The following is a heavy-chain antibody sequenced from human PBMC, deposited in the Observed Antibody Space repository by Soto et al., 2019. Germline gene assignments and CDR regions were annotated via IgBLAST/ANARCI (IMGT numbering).Heavy chain of an antibody. V-gene: IGHV3-33*01. CDR1: GFTFSSYG. CDR3: ARDFVRRLLADYYFDY. D-gene: IGHD2-15*01. Sequence: GGSLRLSCAASGFTFSSYGMHWVRQAPGKGLEWVAVIWYDGSNKYYADSVKGRLTISRDNSKNTLYLQMNSLRAEDTAVYYCARDFVRRLLADYYFDYWGQGTLVTVSS. CDR2: IWYDGSNK. J-gene: IGHJ4*02.